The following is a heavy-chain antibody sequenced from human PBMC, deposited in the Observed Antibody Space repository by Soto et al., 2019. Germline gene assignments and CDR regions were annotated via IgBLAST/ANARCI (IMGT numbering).Heavy chain of an antibody. CDR1: GYTFTGYY. Sequence: ASVKVSCKASGYTFTGYYMHWVRQAPGQGLEWMGWINPNSGGTNYAQKFQGWVTMTRDTSISTAYMELSRLRSDDTAVYYCGRAPPPPTVTGAFDIWGQGTMVTVSS. D-gene: IGHD4-17*01. CDR2: INPNSGGT. CDR3: GRAPPPPTVTGAFDI. V-gene: IGHV1-2*04. J-gene: IGHJ3*02.